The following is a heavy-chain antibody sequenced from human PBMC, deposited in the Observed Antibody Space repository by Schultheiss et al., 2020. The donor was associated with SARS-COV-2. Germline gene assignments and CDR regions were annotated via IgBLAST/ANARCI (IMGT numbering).Heavy chain of an antibody. CDR2: IYYSGST. V-gene: IGHV4-34*01. D-gene: IGHD2-2*01. Sequence: SETLSLTCAVYGGSFSGYYWSWIRQPAGKGLEWIGSIYYSGSTYYNPSLKSRVTISVDTSKNQFSLKLSSVTAADTAVYYCARGPARGAYYYYYYMDVWGKGTTVTVSS. CDR1: GGSFSGYY. CDR3: ARGPARGAYYYYYYMDV. J-gene: IGHJ6*03.